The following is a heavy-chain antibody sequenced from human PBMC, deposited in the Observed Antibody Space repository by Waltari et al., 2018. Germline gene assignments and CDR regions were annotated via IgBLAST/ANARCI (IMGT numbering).Heavy chain of an antibody. CDR2: INAGNGHT. Sequence: QVQLVQSGAEVKEPGASVRVSCKASGYTFTDYAIPWVRQAPGQGPEWIGWINAGNGHTKYSQKFQGRVTIIRDTSANTAYMELHSLRSADTAVYYCARDSSGYNYGYGYWGQGTLVTVSS. CDR1: GYTFTDYA. D-gene: IGHD5-18*01. V-gene: IGHV1-3*01. CDR3: ARDSSGYNYGYGY. J-gene: IGHJ4*02.